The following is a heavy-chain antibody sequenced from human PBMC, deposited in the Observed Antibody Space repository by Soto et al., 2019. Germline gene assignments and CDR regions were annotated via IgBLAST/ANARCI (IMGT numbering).Heavy chain of an antibody. V-gene: IGHV3-13*01. CDR2: IGTAGDT. CDR1: GFTFSSYD. Sequence: PGGSLRLSCAASGFTFSSYDMHWVRQATGKGLEWVSAIGTAGDTYYPGSVKGRFTISRENAKNSLYLQMNSLRAEDTAVYYCARVSPTAYGMDVWGQGTTVTVSS. D-gene: IGHD4-4*01. CDR3: ARVSPTAYGMDV. J-gene: IGHJ6*02.